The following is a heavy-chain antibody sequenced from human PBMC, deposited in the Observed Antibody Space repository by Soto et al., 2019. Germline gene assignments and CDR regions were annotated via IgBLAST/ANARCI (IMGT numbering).Heavy chain of an antibody. D-gene: IGHD3-16*02. Sequence: EVQLVESGGGLVKPGGSLRLSCAASGFTFSSYSMNWVRQAPGKGLEWVSSISSSSSYIYYADSVKGRFTISRDNAKNSLYLQMNSLRAEDTAVYYCARDGGDYDYVWGSYRYRPFDYWGQGTLVTVSS. CDR1: GFTFSSYS. V-gene: IGHV3-21*01. J-gene: IGHJ4*02. CDR3: ARDGGDYDYVWGSYRYRPFDY. CDR2: ISSSSSYI.